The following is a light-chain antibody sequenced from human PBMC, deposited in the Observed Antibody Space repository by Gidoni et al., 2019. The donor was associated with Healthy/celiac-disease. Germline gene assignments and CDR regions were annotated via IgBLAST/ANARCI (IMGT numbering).Light chain of an antibody. CDR2: DAS. CDR1: QSISSW. V-gene: IGKV1-5*01. CDR3: QQYNSYSPLT. Sequence: DIQMTKSPSTLSASVGDRVTITGRASQSISSWLAWYQQKPGKAPKLLIYDASSLESGVPSRFSGSGSGTEFTLTISSLQPDDFATYYCQQYNSYSPLTFGGGTKVEIK. J-gene: IGKJ4*01.